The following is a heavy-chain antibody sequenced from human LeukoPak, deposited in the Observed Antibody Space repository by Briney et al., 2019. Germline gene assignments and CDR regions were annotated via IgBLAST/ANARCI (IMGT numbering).Heavy chain of an antibody. CDR2: FYYSGST. V-gene: IGHV4-39*01. J-gene: IGHJ3*02. D-gene: IGHD2-15*01. CDR1: GGSISSSSYY. Sequence: PSQTLSLPCAVSGGSISSSSYYCGWIRQPPGKGLEWVGRFYYSGSTYYNPSLKSRVTIPVDTSKNQFSLKLSSVTAADTAVYYCARHLENCSGGSCLPDAFDIWGQGTMVTVSS. CDR3: ARHLENCSGGSCLPDAFDI.